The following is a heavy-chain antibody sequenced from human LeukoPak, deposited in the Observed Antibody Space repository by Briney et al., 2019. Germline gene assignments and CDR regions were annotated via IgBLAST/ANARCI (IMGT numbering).Heavy chain of an antibody. Sequence: GGSLRLSCAASGFTVSSNYMSWVRQAPGKGLEWVSIIYSGGSTYYADSVKGRFTISRDNAKNSLYLQMNSLRAEDTAVYYCARAREPRDFWSGHYYYYMDVWGKGTTVTVSS. CDR2: IYSGGST. CDR1: GFTVSSNY. V-gene: IGHV3-66*01. CDR3: ARAREPRDFWSGHYYYYMDV. D-gene: IGHD3-3*01. J-gene: IGHJ6*03.